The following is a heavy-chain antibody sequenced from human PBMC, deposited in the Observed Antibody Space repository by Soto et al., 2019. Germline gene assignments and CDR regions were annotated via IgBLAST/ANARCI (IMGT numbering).Heavy chain of an antibody. CDR2: VYYSGST. CDR3: ARRVYCSSTSCYYYYGMDV. CDR1: GGSISSYY. J-gene: IGHJ6*02. V-gene: IGHV4-59*01. Sequence: SETLSLTCTVSGGSISSYYWSWIRQPPGKGLEWIGYVYYSGSTNYNPSLKSRVTISVDTSKNHFSLKLSSVTAADTAVYYCARRVYCSSTSCYYYYGMDVWGQGTTVTVSS. D-gene: IGHD2-2*01.